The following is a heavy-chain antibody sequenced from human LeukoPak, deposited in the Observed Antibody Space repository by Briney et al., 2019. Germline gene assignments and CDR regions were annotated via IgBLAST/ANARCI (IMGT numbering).Heavy chain of an antibody. CDR2: ISTSSSYI. V-gene: IGHV3-21*01. Sequence: GGSLRLSCAASGFTFSSYSMKWVRQAPGKGLEWVSFISTSSSYIYYADSVKGRFTISRDNAKKSLYLQMNSLRAEDTAVYYCARGTMFPYYFDYWGQGTLVTVSS. CDR1: GFTFSSYS. D-gene: IGHD3-10*02. J-gene: IGHJ4*02. CDR3: ARGTMFPYYFDY.